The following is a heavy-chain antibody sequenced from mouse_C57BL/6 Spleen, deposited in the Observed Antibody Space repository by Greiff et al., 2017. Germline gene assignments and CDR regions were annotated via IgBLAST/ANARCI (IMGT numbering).Heavy chain of an antibody. Sequence: VQLQQSGPELVKPGASVKISCKASGYSFTGYFMNWVMQSHGKSLEWIGRINPYNGDTFYNQKFKGKATLTVDKSSSTAHMELRSLTSEDSAVYYCAREEGYDYDGGAWFAYWGQGTLVTVSA. J-gene: IGHJ3*01. D-gene: IGHD2-4*01. CDR2: INPYNGDT. CDR1: GYSFTGYF. V-gene: IGHV1-20*01. CDR3: AREEGYDYDGGAWFAY.